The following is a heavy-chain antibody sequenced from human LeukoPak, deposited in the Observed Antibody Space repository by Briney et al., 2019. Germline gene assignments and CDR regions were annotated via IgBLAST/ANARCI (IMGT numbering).Heavy chain of an antibody. V-gene: IGHV3-21*04. Sequence: KSGGSLRLSCAASGFTFNSYSMNWVRQAPGKGLEWVSSISGSNSYIYYADSMKGRFTISRDNAKNSLYLQMNSLRAEDTALYYCAKDTGSGYYYYFDYWGQGTLVTVSS. CDR3: AKDTGSGYYYYFDY. CDR1: GFTFNSYS. CDR2: ISGSNSYI. D-gene: IGHD3-22*01. J-gene: IGHJ4*02.